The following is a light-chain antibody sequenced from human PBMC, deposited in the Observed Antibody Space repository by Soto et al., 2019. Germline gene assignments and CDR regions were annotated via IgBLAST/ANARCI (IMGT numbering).Light chain of an antibody. CDR3: QSYDSSLSEDV. V-gene: IGLV1-40*01. J-gene: IGLJ1*01. CDR1: SSNIGATYD. Sequence: QSVLTQPPPVSGAPGQRVTISCTGSSSNIGATYDVHWYQHLPGTAPKLLIYGNYNRPSGVPDRFSGSKSGASASLAITGLQAEDEADYYCQSYDSSLSEDVFGTGTKVTVL. CDR2: GNY.